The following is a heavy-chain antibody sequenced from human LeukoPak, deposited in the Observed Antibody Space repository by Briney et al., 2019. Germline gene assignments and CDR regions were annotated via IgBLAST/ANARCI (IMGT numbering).Heavy chain of an antibody. J-gene: IGHJ4*02. CDR3: VKDRCDRATCPEV. Sequence: GGSLRLSCAASGFTFSTYAMSWVRQAPGEGLEWVSGISNNGDSAYYADSVKGRFTISRDNPKNTLHLQMSSLRADDTALYYCVKDRCDRATCPEVWGQGTLVTVSS. D-gene: IGHD2-21*01. CDR1: GFTFSTYA. V-gene: IGHV3-23*01. CDR2: ISNNGDSA.